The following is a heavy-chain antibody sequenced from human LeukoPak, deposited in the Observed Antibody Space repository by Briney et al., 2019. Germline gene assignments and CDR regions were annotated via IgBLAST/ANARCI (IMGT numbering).Heavy chain of an antibody. D-gene: IGHD3-16*01. CDR2: VNTDGSSK. CDR1: GFSLDSNW. J-gene: IGHJ4*02. CDR3: ARDHDSVPDY. Sequence: GGSLRLSCAASGFSLDSNWMHWVRHAPGKGLSWISFVNTDGSSKAYADSVKGRFTIYRDNAKNTLYLQMNGLRDEDTAVYYCARDHDSVPDYWGQGTLVTVSS. V-gene: IGHV3-74*01.